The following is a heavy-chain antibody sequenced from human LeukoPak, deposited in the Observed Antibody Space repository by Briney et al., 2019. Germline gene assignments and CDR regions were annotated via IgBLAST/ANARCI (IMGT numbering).Heavy chain of an antibody. CDR2: VYARGST. Sequence: SETLSLTCTVSGGYIRNYYWSWIRQPPGKGLEWIGYVYARGSTKYNPSLNSPVTISLDTSKSQFSLRLISVTVADPAVSYCPSRGGSPLSYWSDRWGEGTLVTVSS. D-gene: IGHD3-16*01. V-gene: IGHV4-4*08. CDR3: PSRGGSPLSYWSDR. CDR1: GGYIRNYY. J-gene: IGHJ5*02.